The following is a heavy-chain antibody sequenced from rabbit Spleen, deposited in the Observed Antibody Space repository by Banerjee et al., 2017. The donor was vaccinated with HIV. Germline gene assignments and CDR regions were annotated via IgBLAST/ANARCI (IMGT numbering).Heavy chain of an antibody. Sequence: QEQLEESGGDLVKPGTSLTLTCTASGFSFNTAYDMCWVRQAPGKGLELSACIYTGDGSAYYASWAKGRSTISKTSSTTVTLQMTRLTDADTATYFCARDIYGSSGAYYFDLWGPGTLVTVS. J-gene: IGHJ4*01. V-gene: IGHV1S45*01. CDR3: ARDIYGSSGAYYFDL. CDR2: IYTGDGSA. CDR1: GFSFNTAYD. D-gene: IGHD1-1*01.